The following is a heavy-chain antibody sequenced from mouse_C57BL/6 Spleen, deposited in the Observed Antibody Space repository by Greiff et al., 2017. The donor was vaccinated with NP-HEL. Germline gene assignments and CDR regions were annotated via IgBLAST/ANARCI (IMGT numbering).Heavy chain of an antibody. D-gene: IGHD1-2*01. Sequence: DVMLVESGGDLVKPGGSLKLSCAASGFTFSSYGMSWVRQTPDKRLEWVATISSGGSYTYYPDSVKGRFTISRDNAKNTLYLQMSSLKSEDTAMYYCARLTTASYAMDYWGQGTSVTVSS. V-gene: IGHV5-6*02. J-gene: IGHJ4*01. CDR1: GFTFSSYG. CDR2: ISSGGSYT. CDR3: ARLTTASYAMDY.